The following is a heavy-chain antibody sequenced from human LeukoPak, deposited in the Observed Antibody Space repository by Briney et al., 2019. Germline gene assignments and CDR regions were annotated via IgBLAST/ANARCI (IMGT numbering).Heavy chain of an antibody. D-gene: IGHD5-12*01. CDR1: GGTFSSYA. CDR2: IIPILGIA. J-gene: IGHJ6*02. V-gene: IGHV1-69*04. CDR3: ATQQDIVATIIGGGMDV. Sequence: SVKVSCKASGGTFSSYAISWVRQAPGQGLEWMGRIIPILGIANYAQKFQGRVTITADKSTSTAYMELSSLRSEDTAVYYCATQQDIVATIIGGGMDVWGQGTTVTVSS.